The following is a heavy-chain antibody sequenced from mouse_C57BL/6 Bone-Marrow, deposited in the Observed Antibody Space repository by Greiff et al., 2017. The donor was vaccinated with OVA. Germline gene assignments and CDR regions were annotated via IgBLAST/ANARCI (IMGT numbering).Heavy chain of an antibody. Sequence: EVMLVESEGGLVQPGSSMKLSCTASGFTFSDYYMAWVRQVPEKGLEWVANINPDGSSTYYLDSLKSRFIISRDNAKNSLYLQLSSLKSEDTATYYWARFDYCNGGYFDDWGTGTTVTVSS. V-gene: IGHV5-16*01. J-gene: IGHJ1*03. D-gene: IGHD2-1*01. CDR3: ARFDYCNGGYFDD. CDR2: INPDGSST. CDR1: GFTFSDYY.